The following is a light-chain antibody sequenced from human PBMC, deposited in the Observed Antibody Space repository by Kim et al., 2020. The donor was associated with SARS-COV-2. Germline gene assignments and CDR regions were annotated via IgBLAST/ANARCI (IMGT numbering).Light chain of an antibody. V-gene: IGLV2-14*03. CDR3: SSYTTSTSVV. CDR2: DVS. CDR1: SRYVGSYNY. Sequence: GQSITISCTGTSRYVGSYNYVSWYQQHPGKAPKVMIYDVSKRPSGVSDRFSGSKSGNPASLTISGLQAEDEADYFCSSYTTSTSVVFGGGTQLTVL. J-gene: IGLJ2*01.